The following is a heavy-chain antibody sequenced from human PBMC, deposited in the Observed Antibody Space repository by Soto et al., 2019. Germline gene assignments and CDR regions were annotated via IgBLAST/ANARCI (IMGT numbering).Heavy chain of an antibody. CDR2: IYYSGST. Sequence: QVQLRESGPGLVKPSQTLSLTCTVSGGSISSGGYYWSWIRQHPGKGLEWIGYIYYSGSTYYNPSLKSRVTISVDTSKNQFSLKLSSVTAADTAVYYCARGKVRGVITKNWFDPWGQGTLVTVSS. J-gene: IGHJ5*02. CDR1: GGSISSGGYY. D-gene: IGHD3-10*01. CDR3: ARGKVRGVITKNWFDP. V-gene: IGHV4-31*03.